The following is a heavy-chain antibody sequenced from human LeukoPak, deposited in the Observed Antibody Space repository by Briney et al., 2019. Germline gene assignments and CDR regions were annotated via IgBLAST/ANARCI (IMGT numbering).Heavy chain of an antibody. Sequence: GESLKISCQVSGNILNTYWIGWVRQMPGKSLEWMGIIYLGDSDITYSPSFRGQVTISADKSTNTAYVQWRRLKASDTAIYYCARALRRTRLDGFDIWGQGTLVTVSS. D-gene: IGHD6-19*01. CDR1: GNILNTYW. J-gene: IGHJ3*02. CDR3: ARALRRTRLDGFDI. V-gene: IGHV5-51*01. CDR2: IYLGDSDI.